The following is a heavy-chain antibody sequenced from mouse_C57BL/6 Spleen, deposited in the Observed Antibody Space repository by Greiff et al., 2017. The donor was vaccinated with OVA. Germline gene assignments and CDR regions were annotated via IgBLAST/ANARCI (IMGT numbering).Heavy chain of an antibody. J-gene: IGHJ3*01. D-gene: IGHD6-1*01. V-gene: IGHV1-50*01. CDR2: IDPSDGDT. CDR1: GYTFTSYW. Sequence: QVQLQQSGAELVKPGASVKLSCKASGYTFTSYWMHWVKQRPGKGLEWIGEIDPSDGDTNYNQKFKGKATLTVDTSSSTAYMQLSSLTSEDSAVYYGERRGSYDGAYWGQGTPVTVSA. CDR3: ERRGSYDGAY.